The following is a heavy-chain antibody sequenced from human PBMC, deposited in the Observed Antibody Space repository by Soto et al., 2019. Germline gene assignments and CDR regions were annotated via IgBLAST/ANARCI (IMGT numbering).Heavy chain of an antibody. CDR3: AKVAPYLNSSGCSSFDY. CDR2: ISYDGSNK. CDR1: GFTFSSYG. J-gene: IGHJ4*02. D-gene: IGHD6-19*01. V-gene: IGHV3-30*18. Sequence: PGGSLRLSCAASGFTFSSYGMHWVRQAPGKGLEWVAVISYDGSNKYYADSVKGRFTISRDNSKNTLYLQMNSLRAEDTAVYYCAKVAPYLNSSGCSSFDYWGQGTLVTVSS.